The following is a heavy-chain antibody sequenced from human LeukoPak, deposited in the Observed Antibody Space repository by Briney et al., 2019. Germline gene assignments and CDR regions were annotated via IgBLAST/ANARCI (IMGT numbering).Heavy chain of an antibody. V-gene: IGHV1-3*01. CDR2: INAGNGNT. J-gene: IGHJ4*02. CDR3: ATDSEVRRQWPGRSFDY. CDR1: GYTFTSYA. Sequence: ASVKVSCKASGYTFTSYAMHWVRQAPGQRLEWMGWINAGNGNTKYSQKFQGRVTITRDTSASTAYMELSSLRSEDTAVYYCATDSEVRRQWPGRSFDYWGQGTLVTVSS. D-gene: IGHD6-19*01.